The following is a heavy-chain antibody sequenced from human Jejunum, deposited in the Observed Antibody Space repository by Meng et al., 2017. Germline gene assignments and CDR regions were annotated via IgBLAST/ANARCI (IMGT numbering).Heavy chain of an antibody. Sequence: QVQLVESGGGVVQPGKSLSLSCAASGFNFTNYGMHWVRQAPGKGLEWVAVIWHDGSKVFYADSVRGRFTISRDNSHNTVDLQMNSVRVDDTAVYFCLRGRDYWGQGTLVTVSS. D-gene: IGHD3-10*01. V-gene: IGHV3-33*01. J-gene: IGHJ4*02. CDR2: IWHDGSKV. CDR3: LRGRDY. CDR1: GFNFTNYG.